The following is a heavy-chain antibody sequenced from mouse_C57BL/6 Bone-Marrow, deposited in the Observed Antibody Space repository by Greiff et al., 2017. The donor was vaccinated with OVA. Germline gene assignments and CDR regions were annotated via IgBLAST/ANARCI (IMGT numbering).Heavy chain of an antibody. J-gene: IGHJ2*01. CDR1: GYTFTSYW. CDR2: IDPSDSET. Sequence: QVQLQQPGAELARPGSSVKLSCKASGYTFTSYWMHWVKQRPIQGLEWIGNIDPSDSETHYNQKFKDKATLTVDQSSSTAYMQLSSLTSEDSAVYYCARYGGYYYFDYWGQGTTLTVSS. CDR3: ARYGGYYYFDY. V-gene: IGHV1-52*01. D-gene: IGHD2-3*01.